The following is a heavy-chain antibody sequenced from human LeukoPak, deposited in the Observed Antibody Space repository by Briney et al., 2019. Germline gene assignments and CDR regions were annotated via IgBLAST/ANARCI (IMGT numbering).Heavy chain of an antibody. V-gene: IGHV4-38-2*02. D-gene: IGHD2-2*01. CDR2: IYHSGST. CDR3: ARAGYCSSTSCSDLDY. J-gene: IGHJ4*02. CDR1: GYSISSGYY. Sequence: SETLSLTCTVSGYSISSGYYWGRIRQPPGKGLEWIGSIYHSGSTYYNPSLKSRVTISVDTSKNQFSLKLSSVTAADTAVYYCARAGYCSSTSCSDLDYWGQGTLVTVSS.